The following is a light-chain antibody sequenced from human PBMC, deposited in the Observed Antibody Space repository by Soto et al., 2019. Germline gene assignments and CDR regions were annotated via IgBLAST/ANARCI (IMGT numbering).Light chain of an antibody. CDR2: AAS. CDR3: QQSYNITLT. V-gene: IGKV1-12*01. Sequence: DIQITQSPSSVSASIGDRVTITCRASQDIGRRLAWFQQKPGKAPKYLIQAASSLHGGVPSTFSGSGAGTDFTRTVSSLQPEDFATYYCQQSYNITLTFGGGTKVDIK. CDR1: QDIGRR. J-gene: IGKJ4*01.